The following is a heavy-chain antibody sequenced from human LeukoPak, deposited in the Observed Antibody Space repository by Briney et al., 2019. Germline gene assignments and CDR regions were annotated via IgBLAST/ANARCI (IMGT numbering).Heavy chain of an antibody. CDR3: AGNIVVVPAAIGWFDP. Sequence: ASVKASCKASGYTFTGYYMHWVRQAPGQGLEWMGCINPNSGGTNYAQKFQGRVTMTRDTSISTAYMELSRLRSDDTAVYYCAGNIVVVPAAIGWFDPWGQGTLVTVSS. CDR1: GYTFTGYY. V-gene: IGHV1-2*02. J-gene: IGHJ5*02. CDR2: INPNSGGT. D-gene: IGHD2-2*01.